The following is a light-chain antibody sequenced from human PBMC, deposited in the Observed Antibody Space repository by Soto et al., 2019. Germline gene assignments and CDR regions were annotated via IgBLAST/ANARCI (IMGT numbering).Light chain of an antibody. CDR2: SNN. Sequence: QFVLTQPPSASGTPGQRVTISCSGSSSNIGSNTVSWSQQLPGTAPKLLIYSNNQRPSGVPDRFSGSKSGTSASLVISGLQSEDEADYYCAAWDDNLNGLVFGGGTKVTVL. CDR1: SSNIGSNT. V-gene: IGLV1-44*01. CDR3: AAWDDNLNGLV. J-gene: IGLJ2*01.